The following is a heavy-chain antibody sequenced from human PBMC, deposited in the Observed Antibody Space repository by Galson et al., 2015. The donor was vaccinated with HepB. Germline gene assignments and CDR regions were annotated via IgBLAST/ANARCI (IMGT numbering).Heavy chain of an antibody. V-gene: IGHV1-18*01. Sequence: SVKVSCKASGYTFTSYGISWVRQAPGQGLEWMGWISAYNGNTNYAQKLQGRVTMTTDTSTSTAYMELRSQRSDDTAVYYCAGLTVIGGIVVVVAYFDYWGQGTLVTVSS. CDR1: GYTFTSYG. D-gene: IGHD2-15*01. CDR3: AGLTVIGGIVVVVAYFDY. J-gene: IGHJ4*02. CDR2: ISAYNGNT.